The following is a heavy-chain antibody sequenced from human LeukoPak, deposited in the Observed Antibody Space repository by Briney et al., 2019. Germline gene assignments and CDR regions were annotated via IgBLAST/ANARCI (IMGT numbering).Heavy chain of an antibody. CDR1: GFTFSSFY. J-gene: IGHJ1*01. CDR3: ATITSMRVVLIS. CDR2: ISVSATNT. D-gene: IGHD3-22*01. V-gene: IGHV3-23*01. Sequence: PGGSLRLSCAASGFTFSSFYMTGVRQAPGKGREGVSTISVSATNTYYADAVKGRFTISRDNSKNTLYLQMNSLRAHATAVYYCATITSMRVVLISWGQGTLVTVSS.